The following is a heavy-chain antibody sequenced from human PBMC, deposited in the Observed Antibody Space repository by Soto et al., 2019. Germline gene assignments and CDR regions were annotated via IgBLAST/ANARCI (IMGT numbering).Heavy chain of an antibody. Sequence: GGSLRLSCAASGFPFGENAMSWVRQAPGKGLEWVSGISDSGATTYYADSVRGRFTISRDNSKSTLYLQMKSLRAEDSASYYCAKEDTSSGSLDYWGQGALVTVSS. V-gene: IGHV3-23*01. D-gene: IGHD6-19*01. CDR1: GFPFGENA. CDR2: ISDSGATT. J-gene: IGHJ4*02. CDR3: AKEDTSSGSLDY.